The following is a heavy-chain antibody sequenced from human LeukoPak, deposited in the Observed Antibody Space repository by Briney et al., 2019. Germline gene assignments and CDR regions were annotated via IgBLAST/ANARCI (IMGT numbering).Heavy chain of an antibody. CDR1: AGSISSSSYY. D-gene: IGHD2-2*01. CDR2: IYYTGNT. V-gene: IGHV4-39*01. J-gene: IGHJ4*02. Sequence: SETLSLTCTVSAGSISSSSYYWGWIRQPPGKGLEWIGSIYYTGNTYYNASLKSQVSISIDTSKNQFSLKLTSVTAADTSVYYCAKRYCSSTTCYDDRGAFDYWGQGTLVTVSS. CDR3: AKRYCSSTTCYDDRGAFDY.